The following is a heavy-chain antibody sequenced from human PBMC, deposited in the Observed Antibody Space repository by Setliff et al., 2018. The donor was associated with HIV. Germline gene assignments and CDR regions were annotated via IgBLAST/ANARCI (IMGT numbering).Heavy chain of an antibody. CDR2: IYKAGKT. D-gene: IGHD5-18*01. CDR1: GFRVTDTY. Sequence: GGSLRLSCEASGFRVTDTYIAWVRQAPGQGLEWVTLIYKAGKTYYAYFVKGRFTIARDDTKNTVSLQMTNLEPGDTAMYYCAKGGYGGAYYVAGYWGQGTKVTVSS. J-gene: IGHJ4*02. CDR3: AKGGYGGAYYVAGY. V-gene: IGHV3-53*01.